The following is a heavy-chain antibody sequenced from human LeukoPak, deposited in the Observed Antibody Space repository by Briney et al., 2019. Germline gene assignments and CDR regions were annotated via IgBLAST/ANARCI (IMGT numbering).Heavy chain of an antibody. D-gene: IGHD2-21*01. CDR1: GASISSSNW. CDR3: ARILARQFTSFSDSRPYSYYYMDV. V-gene: IGHV4-4*02. CDR2: IYHSGST. J-gene: IGHJ6*03. Sequence: PSGTLSLTCAVSGASISSSNWWSWVRQPPGKGLEWIGEIYHSGSTNYNPSLKSRVTISVHTSKNQLSLKLISLTAADTAVYYCARILARQFTSFSDSRPYSYYYMDVWGKGTTVTVSS.